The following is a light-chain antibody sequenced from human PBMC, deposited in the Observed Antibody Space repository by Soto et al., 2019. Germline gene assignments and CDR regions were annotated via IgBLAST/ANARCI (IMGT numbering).Light chain of an antibody. Sequence: DVQMTQSPSSLSAFVGDRVTITCRASQGIVNYLAWFQQKPGKAPKSLIYAASTLHSGVPSRFSGYGSGTYFTLTISSLQPEDFGVYYFQQYNHHPLTFGGGTRVEIK. J-gene: IGKJ4*01. CDR2: AAS. V-gene: IGKV1-16*01. CDR1: QGIVNY. CDR3: QQYNHHPLT.